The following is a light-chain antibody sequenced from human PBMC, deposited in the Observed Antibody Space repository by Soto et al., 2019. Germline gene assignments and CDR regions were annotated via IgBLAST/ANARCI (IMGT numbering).Light chain of an antibody. V-gene: IGKV1-9*01. J-gene: IGKJ1*01. Sequence: DIQLTQSPSFLSASVGDRVTITCRASQDISSYLAWYQQRPGKVPRFLTHSASTLQSGVPSRFSATGSGTTFTLTISSLQPEDIATYYWQQLNRFPRTFGQGTKVE. CDR3: QQLNRFPRT. CDR1: QDISSY. CDR2: SAS.